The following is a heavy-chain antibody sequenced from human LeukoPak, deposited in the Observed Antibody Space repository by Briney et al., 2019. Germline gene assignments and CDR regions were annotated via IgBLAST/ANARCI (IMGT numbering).Heavy chain of an antibody. CDR1: GYTFTGYY. CDR3: ARWGSYDFGSGYYGWFDP. J-gene: IGHJ5*02. V-gene: IGHV1-2*02. CDR2: INPNSGGT. Sequence: ASVKVSCKASGYTFTGYYIHWVRQAPGQGLEWVGWINPNSGGTNYAQKFQGRVSMTRDTSISKAYMEMSRLRSDDTAVYYCARWGSYDFGSGYYGWFDPWGQGTLVTVSS. D-gene: IGHD3-3*01.